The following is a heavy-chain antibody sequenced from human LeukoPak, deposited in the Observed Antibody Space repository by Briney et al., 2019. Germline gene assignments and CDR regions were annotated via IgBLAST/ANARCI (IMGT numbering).Heavy chain of an antibody. D-gene: IGHD6-6*01. CDR1: GGSISSYD. V-gene: IGHV4-4*07. CDR2: IYTSGST. Sequence: SETLSLTCTVSGGSISSYDWSWIRQPAGKGLEWIGRIYTSGSTNYNPSLKSRVTMSVDTSKNQISLKVNSVTAADTAVYYCARESYSSSYLFDFWGQGTLVTVS. CDR3: ARESYSSSYLFDF. J-gene: IGHJ4*02.